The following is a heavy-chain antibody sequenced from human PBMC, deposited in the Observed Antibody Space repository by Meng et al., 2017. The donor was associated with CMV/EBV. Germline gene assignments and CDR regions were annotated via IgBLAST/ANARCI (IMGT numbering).Heavy chain of an antibody. CDR3: ARLYSVTYYYYYGMDV. CDR1: GFTLSSYW. CDR2: IKQDGSEK. D-gene: IGHD4-23*01. V-gene: IGHV3-7*01. Sequence: GGSLRLSCAASGFTLSSYWMSWVRQAPGKGLEWVANIKQDGSEKYYVDSVKGRFTISRDNAKNLLYLQMNSLRAEDTAVYYCARLYSVTYYYYYGMDVWGQGTTVTVSS. J-gene: IGHJ6*02.